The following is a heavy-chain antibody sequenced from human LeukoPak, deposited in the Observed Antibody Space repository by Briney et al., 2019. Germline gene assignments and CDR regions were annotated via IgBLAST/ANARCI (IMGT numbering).Heavy chain of an antibody. CDR1: GFTFSDYY. D-gene: IGHD3-16*02. J-gene: IGHJ4*02. CDR2: ISSSGSTI. Sequence: GGSLRLSCAASGFTFSDYYMSWIRQAPGKGLEWVSYISSSGSTIYYADSVKGRFTISRDNAKNSLYLQMNSLRAEDTAVYYCARDQGDYVWGSYRPYYFDYWGQGTLVTVSS. CDR3: ARDQGDYVWGSYRPYYFDY. V-gene: IGHV3-11*01.